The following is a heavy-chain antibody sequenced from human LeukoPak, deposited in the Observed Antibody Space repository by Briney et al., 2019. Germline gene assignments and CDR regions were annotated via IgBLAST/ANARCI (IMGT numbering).Heavy chain of an antibody. CDR1: GYTFTGYY. V-gene: IGHV1-2*02. D-gene: IGHD1-26*01. J-gene: IGHJ4*02. CDR2: INPNSGGT. Sequence: ASVTVSCEASGYTFTGYYMHWVRQARGQGLEWMGWINPNSGGTNYAQKFQGRVTMTRDTSISTAYMELSRLRSDDTAVYYCARDKWGFDYWGQGTLVTVSS. CDR3: ARDKWGFDY.